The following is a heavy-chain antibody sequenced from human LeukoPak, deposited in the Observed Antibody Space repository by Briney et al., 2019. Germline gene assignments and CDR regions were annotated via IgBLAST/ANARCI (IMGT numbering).Heavy chain of an antibody. CDR1: GFTFSSYW. Sequence: GGSLRLSCAASGFTFSSYWMHWVRQAPGKGLVWVSRINSDGISTSYADSVKGRFTISRDNAKNTLYLQMNSLRAEDTAVYYCARDGIEYTYGTGFDYWGQGTMVTVSS. CDR3: ARDGIEYTYGTGFDY. V-gene: IGHV3-74*01. J-gene: IGHJ4*02. D-gene: IGHD3-10*01. CDR2: INSDGIST.